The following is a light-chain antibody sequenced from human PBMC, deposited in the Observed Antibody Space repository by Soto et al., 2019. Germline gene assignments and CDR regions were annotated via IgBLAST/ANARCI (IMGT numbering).Light chain of an antibody. J-gene: IGKJ1*01. CDR2: GAS. V-gene: IGKV3-15*01. Sequence: EIVMTQSPATLSMSPGERATLSCRASQSVSNNLAWYQQKPGQAPRLLIYGASTRATGIPATFSGSGSATEFTLTISSLHSEDFAVYYCRQYDDWPKTFGQGTKV. CDR1: QSVSNN. CDR3: RQYDDWPKT.